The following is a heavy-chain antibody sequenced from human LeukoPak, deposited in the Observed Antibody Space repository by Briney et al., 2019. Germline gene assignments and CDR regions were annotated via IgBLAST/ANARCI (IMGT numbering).Heavy chain of an antibody. CDR1: GYTFTSYY. Sequence: ASVKVSCKASGYTFTSYYMHWVRQAPGQGLEWMGIINPSGGSTSYAQKFQGRVTMTRDTSTSTVYMEQSSLRSEDTAVYYCATGGYSSGWYQEYYFDYWGQGTLVTVSS. D-gene: IGHD6-19*01. CDR3: ATGGYSSGWYQEYYFDY. J-gene: IGHJ4*02. V-gene: IGHV1-46*01. CDR2: INPSGGST.